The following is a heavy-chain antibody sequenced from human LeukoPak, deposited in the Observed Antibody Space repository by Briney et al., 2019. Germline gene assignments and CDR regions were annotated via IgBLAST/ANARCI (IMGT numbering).Heavy chain of an antibody. J-gene: IGHJ1*01. CDR3: ARAGYSSNWFQH. V-gene: IGHV4-59*01. D-gene: IGHD6-13*01. CDR2: IYYSGST. CDR1: GGSITSYY. Sequence: SETLSLTCTVSGGSITSYYWSWIRQPPGKGLEWIGYIYYSGSTNYNPSLKSRVTISVDTSKNQFSLKLSSVTAADTAVYYCARAGYSSNWFQHWGQGTLVTVSS.